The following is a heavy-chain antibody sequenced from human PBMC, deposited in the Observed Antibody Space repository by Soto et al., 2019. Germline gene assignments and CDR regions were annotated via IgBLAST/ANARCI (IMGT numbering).Heavy chain of an antibody. CDR2: IYYSGST. V-gene: IGHV4-61*01. CDR3: VCQHVEWLLPA. D-gene: IGHD5-12*01. Sequence: PSETLSLTCTVSGGSVSSGRYYWSWIRQPPGKGLEGIGYIYYSGSTNYNPSLKRRVTISVDTSKNQFSLKLSSVTAADTAVYYCVCQHVEWLLPAWGQGTLVTVSS. CDR1: GGSVSSGRYY. J-gene: IGHJ5*02.